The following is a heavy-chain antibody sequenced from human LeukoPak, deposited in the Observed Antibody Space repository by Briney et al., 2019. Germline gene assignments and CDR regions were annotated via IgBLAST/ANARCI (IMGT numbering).Heavy chain of an antibody. CDR1: GFTFSSYS. J-gene: IGHJ5*02. Sequence: GGSLRLSCAASGFTFSSYSMNWVRQAPGKGLEWVSSISSSSYIYYADSVKGRFTISRDNAKNSLYLQMNSLRAEDTAVYYCVVLHYDISTGYPNWFDPWGQGTLVTVSS. V-gene: IGHV3-21*01. D-gene: IGHD3-9*01. CDR2: ISSSSYI. CDR3: VVLHYDISTGYPNWFDP.